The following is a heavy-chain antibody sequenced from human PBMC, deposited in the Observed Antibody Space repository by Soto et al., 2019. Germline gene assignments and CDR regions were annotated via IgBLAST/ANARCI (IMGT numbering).Heavy chain of an antibody. J-gene: IGHJ6*02. D-gene: IGHD4-17*01. CDR1: GGSISSGDYY. CDR2: IYYSGST. V-gene: IGHV4-30-4*01. Sequence: SETLSLTCTVSGGSISSGDYYWSWIRQPPGKGLEWIGYIYYSGSTYYNPSLKSRVTISVDTSKNQFSLKLSSVTAADTAVYYCARVYGDYFFSYYYYGMDVWGQGTTVTVSS. CDR3: ARVYGDYFFSYYYYGMDV.